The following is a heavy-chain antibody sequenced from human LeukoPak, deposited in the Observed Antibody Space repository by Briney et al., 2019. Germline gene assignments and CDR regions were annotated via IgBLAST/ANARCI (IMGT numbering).Heavy chain of an antibody. CDR2: IIPIFGTA. V-gene: IGHV1-69*05. Sequence: GASVKVSCKASGYTFTGYYMHWVRQAPGQGLEWMGRIIPIFGTANYAQKFQGRVTITTDESTSTAYMELSSLRSEDTAVYYCARDSAQGTLVWGQGTMVTVSS. D-gene: IGHD1-7*01. CDR1: GYTFTGYY. CDR3: ARDSAQGTLV. J-gene: IGHJ3*01.